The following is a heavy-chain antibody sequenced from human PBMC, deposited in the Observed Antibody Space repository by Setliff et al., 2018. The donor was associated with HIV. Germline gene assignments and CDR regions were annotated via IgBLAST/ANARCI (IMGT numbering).Heavy chain of an antibody. D-gene: IGHD3-16*02. V-gene: IGHV1-18*04. CDR2: ISAYNGNT. Sequence: GASVKVSCKASGYTFTSYGISWVRQASGQGLEWMGWISAYNGNTDYAQKLQGRVTMTTDTSTSTAYMELRSLRSDDTAVYYCARGGEYVWGSYRPYWYFDRWGRGTLVTVSS. J-gene: IGHJ2*01. CDR3: ARGGEYVWGSYRPYWYFDR. CDR1: GYTFTSYG.